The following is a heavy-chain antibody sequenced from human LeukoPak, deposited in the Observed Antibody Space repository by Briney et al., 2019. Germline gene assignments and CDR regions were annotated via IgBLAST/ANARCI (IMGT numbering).Heavy chain of an antibody. V-gene: IGHV3-7*01. CDR3: ARDLGGWRFLGWFPTYYYGMDV. J-gene: IGHJ6*02. Sequence: GGSLRLSCAASGFTFSSYWMSWVRQAPGKGLEWVANIKQDGSEKYYVDSVKGRFTISRDNAKNSLYLQMNSLRAEDTAVYYCARDLGGWRFLGWFPTYYYGMDVWGQGTTVTVSS. CDR1: GFTFSSYW. D-gene: IGHD3-3*01. CDR2: IKQDGSEK.